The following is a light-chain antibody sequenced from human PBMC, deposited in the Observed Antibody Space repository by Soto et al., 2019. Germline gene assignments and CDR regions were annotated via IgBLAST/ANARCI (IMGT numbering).Light chain of an antibody. V-gene: IGLV2-14*03. J-gene: IGLJ1*01. Sequence: QSALTQDASVSGSPGQSITISCTGTSSDVGGYNYVSWYQQHPGKAPKLMIYDVFTRPSGVSNRFSGSKSGNTASLTISGLQAEDEADYYCSSYTSISTRVFGTGTKVTVL. CDR1: SSDVGGYNY. CDR3: SSYTSISTRV. CDR2: DVF.